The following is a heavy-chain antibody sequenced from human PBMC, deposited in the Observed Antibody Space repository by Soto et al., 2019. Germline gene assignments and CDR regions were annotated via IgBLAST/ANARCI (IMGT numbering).Heavy chain of an antibody. V-gene: IGHV1-46*01. J-gene: IGHJ1*01. CDR3: VSGYCTTTTCSGDFQH. CDR1: GYKFTTYF. CDR2: IHPSGDT. Sequence: QVQLVQPCAEVKKPWASVKVACKASGYKFTTYFIHWVRQAPGQGPEWMGMIHPSGDTGYGQKFLVRVTMTIGTYTTTADVDLRNLTPEETAICFSVSGYCTTTTCSGDFQHWGQGTLVTVSS. D-gene: IGHD2-2*03.